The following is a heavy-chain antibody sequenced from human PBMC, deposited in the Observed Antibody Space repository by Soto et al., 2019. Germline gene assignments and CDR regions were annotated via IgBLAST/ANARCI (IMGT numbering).Heavy chain of an antibody. CDR1: GGSISSGDYY. CDR3: ARAQGSGSYYMATGYYFDY. Sequence: KASETLSLTCTVSGGSISSGDYYWSWIRQPPGKGLEWIGYIYYSGSTYYNPSLKSRVTISVDTSKNQFSLKLSSVTAADTAVYYCARAQGSGSYYMATGYYFDYWGQGTLVTVSS. V-gene: IGHV4-30-4*01. J-gene: IGHJ4*02. CDR2: IYYSGST. D-gene: IGHD3-10*01.